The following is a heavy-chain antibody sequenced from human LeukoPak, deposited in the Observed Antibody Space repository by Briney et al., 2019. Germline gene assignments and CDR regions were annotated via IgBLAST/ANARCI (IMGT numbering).Heavy chain of an antibody. CDR2: ISSSSSYK. CDR1: GFTFSSYS. Sequence: PGGSLRLSCAASGFTFSSYSMNWVRQAPGKGLEWVSSISSSSSYKYYADSVKGRFTISRDNAKNSLYLQMNSLRAEDTAVYYCAREITYNSNYDAFDIWGQGTMVTVSS. D-gene: IGHD1-1*01. V-gene: IGHV3-21*01. CDR3: AREITYNSNYDAFDI. J-gene: IGHJ3*02.